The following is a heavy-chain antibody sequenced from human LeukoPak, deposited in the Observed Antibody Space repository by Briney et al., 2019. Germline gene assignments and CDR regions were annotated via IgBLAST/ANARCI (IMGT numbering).Heavy chain of an antibody. CDR2: IYYSGST. D-gene: IGHD1-1*01. Sequence: SETLSLTCTVSGGSISSYYWSWIRQPPGKGLEWIGYIYYSGSTNYNPSLKSRVTISVDTSKNQFSLKLSSVTAADTAVYYCARERGNGGWFDPWGPRTLVTVSS. CDR3: ARERGNGGWFDP. V-gene: IGHV4-59*01. CDR1: GGSISSYY. J-gene: IGHJ5*02.